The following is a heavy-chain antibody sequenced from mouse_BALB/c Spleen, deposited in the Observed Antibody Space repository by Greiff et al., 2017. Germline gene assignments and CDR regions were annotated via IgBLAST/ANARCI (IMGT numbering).Heavy chain of an antibody. J-gene: IGHJ4*01. CDR3: ARASGYYAMDY. CDR2: ISSGGSYT. Sequence: VQLKESGGGLVKPGGSLKLSCAASGFTFSSYAMSWVRQSPEKRLEWVAEISSGGSYTYYPDTVTGRFTISRDNAKNTLYLEMSSLRSEDTAMYYCARASGYYAMDYWGQGTSVTVSS. D-gene: IGHD3-1*01. V-gene: IGHV5-9-4*01. CDR1: GFTFSSYA.